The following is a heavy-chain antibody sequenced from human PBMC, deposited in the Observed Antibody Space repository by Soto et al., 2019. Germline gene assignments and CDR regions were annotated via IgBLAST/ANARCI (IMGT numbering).Heavy chain of an antibody. V-gene: IGHV3-33*01. CDR2: IWYDGSNK. D-gene: IGHD3-16*02. CDR3: ASDYVWGSYRSDAFDI. Sequence: GGSLRLSCAASGFTFSSYGMHWVRQAPGKGLEWVAVIWYDGSNKYYADSVKGRFTISRDNSKNTLYLQMNSLRAEDTAVYYCASDYVWGSYRSDAFDIWGQGTMVTVSS. J-gene: IGHJ3*02. CDR1: GFTFSSYG.